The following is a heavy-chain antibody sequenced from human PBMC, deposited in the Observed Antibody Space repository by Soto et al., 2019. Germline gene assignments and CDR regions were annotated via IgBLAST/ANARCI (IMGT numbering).Heavy chain of an antibody. J-gene: IGHJ6*02. D-gene: IGHD3-9*01. CDR3: ARARGYYDILTGYPEPGYYYYGMDV. V-gene: IGHV1-69*13. CDR2: IIPIFGTA. Sequence: SVKVSCKASGGTFSSYAISWVRQAPGQGLEWMGGIIPIFGTANYAQKFQGRVTITADESTSTAYMELSSLRSEDTAVYYCARARGYYDILTGYPEPGYYYYGMDVWGQGTTVTVSS. CDR1: GGTFSSYA.